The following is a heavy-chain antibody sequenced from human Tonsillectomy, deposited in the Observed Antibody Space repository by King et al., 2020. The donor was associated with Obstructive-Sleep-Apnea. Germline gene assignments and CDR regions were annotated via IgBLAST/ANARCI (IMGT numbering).Heavy chain of an antibody. V-gene: IGHV4-30-4*07. CDR1: GGSISSGGYS. CDR3: ASTWISDFDY. D-gene: IGHD5-12*01. J-gene: IGHJ4*02. CDR2: IYYGGNT. Sequence: QLQESGPGLMKPSQTLSLTCAVSGGSISSGGYSWSWIRQPPGKGLEWIGYIYYGGNTYYSPSLKSRVTMSVDTSNNQFSLTLSSVTAADTAVYYCASTWISDFDYWGQGTLVTVSS.